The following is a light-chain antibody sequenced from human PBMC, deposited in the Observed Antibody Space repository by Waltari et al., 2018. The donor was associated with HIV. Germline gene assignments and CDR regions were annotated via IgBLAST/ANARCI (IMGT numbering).Light chain of an antibody. CDR3: QVWDTSTDHAV. CDR1: NIGSKS. CDR2: DAT. Sequence: SYVLTQPPSVSVAPGQTARITCGGPNIGSKSVHWYQQRPGQAPVLVVYDATDRPSGIFERFSGSNSGNTATLTITGVEAGDEADYYCQVWDTSTDHAVFGGGAMLTVL. V-gene: IGLV3-21*02. J-gene: IGLJ3*02.